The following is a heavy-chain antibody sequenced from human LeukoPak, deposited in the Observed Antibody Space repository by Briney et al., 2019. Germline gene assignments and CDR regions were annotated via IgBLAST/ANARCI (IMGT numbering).Heavy chain of an antibody. CDR2: IYYSGST. V-gene: IGHV4-39*01. Sequence: SETLSLTCTVSGGSISSSSYYWGWSRQPPGKGLEWIGRIYYSGSTYYNPSLKSRVTISVDTSKNQFSLKLSSVTAADTDVYYCATLHMVRGVMGYFHYWGQGTLVTVSS. CDR3: ATLHMVRGVMGYFHY. J-gene: IGHJ4*02. D-gene: IGHD3-10*01. CDR1: GGSISSSSYY.